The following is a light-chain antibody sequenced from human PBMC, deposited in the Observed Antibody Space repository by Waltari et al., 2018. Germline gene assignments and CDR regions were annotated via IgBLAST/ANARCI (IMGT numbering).Light chain of an antibody. CDR1: SSDVGFYHL. V-gene: IGLV2-23*02. CDR2: EVL. Sequence: QSALTQPASVSGSPGQSITISCTGTSSDVGFYHLVSWYQQHPAKAPELVVYEVLHRPSGVSNRFPGSKSVNTASLTISGLQAEDEADYYCCSYAGRNIWVFGGGTKLTVL. CDR3: CSYAGRNIWV. J-gene: IGLJ3*02.